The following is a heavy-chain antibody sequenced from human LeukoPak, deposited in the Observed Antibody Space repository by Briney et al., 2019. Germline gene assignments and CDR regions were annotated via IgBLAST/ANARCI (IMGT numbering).Heavy chain of an antibody. V-gene: IGHV4-4*07. J-gene: IGHJ6*03. Sequence: PSETLSLTCTVSGGSISSYCWSWIRQPAGKGLEWIGRIHTSGSTNYNPSLKSRVTMSGDTSKNQFSLKLSSVTAADTAVYYCARGREVRGVNYYYYYYMDVWGKGTTVTVSS. CDR2: IHTSGST. CDR3: ARGREVRGVNYYYYYYMDV. D-gene: IGHD3-10*01. CDR1: GGSISSYC.